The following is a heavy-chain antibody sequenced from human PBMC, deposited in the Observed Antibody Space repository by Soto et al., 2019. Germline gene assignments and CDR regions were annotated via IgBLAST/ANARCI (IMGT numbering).Heavy chain of an antibody. D-gene: IGHD5-18*01. CDR1: GYTFTSYD. V-gene: IGHV1-8*01. Sequence: GASVKVSCKASGYTFTSYDINWVRQATGQGLEWMGWMNPNSGNTGYAQKFQGRVTMTRNTSISTAYMELSSLRSEDTAVYYCARGAAIYPYYYYYGMDVWGQGTTVTVSS. CDR3: ARGAAIYPYYYYYGMDV. J-gene: IGHJ6*02. CDR2: MNPNSGNT.